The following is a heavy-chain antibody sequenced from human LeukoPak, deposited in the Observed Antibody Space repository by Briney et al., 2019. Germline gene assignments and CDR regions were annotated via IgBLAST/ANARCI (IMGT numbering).Heavy chain of an antibody. V-gene: IGHV1-46*01. CDR1: GYTFTSYY. J-gene: IGHJ4*02. CDR3: ARGANGGGYCSGGSCYPRGLIGY. Sequence: ASVKVSCRASGYTFTSYYMHWVRQAPGQGLEWMGIINPSGGSTSYAQKFQGRVTMTRDMSTSTVYMELSSLRSEDTAVYYCARGANGGGYCSGGSCYPRGLIGYWGQGTLVTVSS. D-gene: IGHD2-15*01. CDR2: INPSGGST.